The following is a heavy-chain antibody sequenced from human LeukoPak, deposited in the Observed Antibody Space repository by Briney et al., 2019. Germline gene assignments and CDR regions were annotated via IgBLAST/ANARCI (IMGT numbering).Heavy chain of an antibody. CDR3: ARALWFGETFPAY. J-gene: IGHJ4*02. D-gene: IGHD3-10*01. CDR1: GFTFSDYY. Sequence: GGSLRLSCAASGFTFSDYYMSWIRQAPGKGLEWASYISSSGSTINYADSVKGRFTISRDNAKNSLYLQMNSLRAEDTAVYYCARALWFGETFPAYWGQGTLVTVSS. V-gene: IGHV3-11*04. CDR2: ISSSGSTI.